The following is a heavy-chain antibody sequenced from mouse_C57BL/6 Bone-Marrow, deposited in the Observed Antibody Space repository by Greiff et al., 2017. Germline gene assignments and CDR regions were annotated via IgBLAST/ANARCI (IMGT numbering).Heavy chain of an antibody. V-gene: IGHV1-61*01. CDR3: ARGLYSNYDLAMDY. Sequence: VQLQQPGAELVRPGSSVKLSCKASGYTFTSYWMDWVKQRHGQGLEWIGNIYPSDSETHYNQKFKDKATLTVDKSSSTAYMQLSSLTSEDSAVYYCARGLYSNYDLAMDYWGQGTSVTVSS. CDR2: IYPSDSET. D-gene: IGHD2-5*01. CDR1: GYTFTSYW. J-gene: IGHJ4*01.